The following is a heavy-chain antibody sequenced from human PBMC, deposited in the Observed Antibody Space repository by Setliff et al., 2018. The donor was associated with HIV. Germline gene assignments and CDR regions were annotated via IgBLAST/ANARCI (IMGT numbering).Heavy chain of an antibody. Sequence: SETLSLTCTVSGDSISSGDYYWSWIRQPPGKGLEWIGYIYHSGSTHYNPSLNSRVAFSVDTSKNQFSLKLYSVTVADTAFYYCARADSSSWFFATFDIWGQGTMGTVSS. J-gene: IGHJ3*02. CDR1: GDSISSGDYY. V-gene: IGHV4-30-4*01. CDR3: ARADSSSWFFATFDI. D-gene: IGHD6-13*01. CDR2: IYHSGST.